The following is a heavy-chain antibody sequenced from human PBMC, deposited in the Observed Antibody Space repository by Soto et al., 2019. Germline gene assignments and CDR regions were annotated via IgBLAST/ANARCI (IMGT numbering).Heavy chain of an antibody. CDR1: GGTFSSYA. CDR3: ARGSSGWPFDY. D-gene: IGHD6-19*01. Sequence: SVKVSCKASGGTFSSYAISWVRQAPGQRLEWMGGIIPIFGTANYAQKFQGRVTITADASTSTAYMELSSLRSEDTAVYYCARGSSGWPFDYWGQGTLVTVSS. CDR2: IIPIFGTA. V-gene: IGHV1-69*13. J-gene: IGHJ4*02.